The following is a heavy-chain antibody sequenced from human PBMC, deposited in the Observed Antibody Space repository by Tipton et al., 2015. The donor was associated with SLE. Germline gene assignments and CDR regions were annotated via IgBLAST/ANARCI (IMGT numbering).Heavy chain of an antibody. CDR3: ARGNYDSSGYLVYYYYYGMDV. J-gene: IGHJ6*02. CDR2: IYYSGST. V-gene: IGHV4-39*07. CDR1: GGSISSSSHY. D-gene: IGHD3-22*01. Sequence: TLSLTCTVSGGSISSSSHYWGWIRQPPGKGLEWIGSIYYSGSTYYNPSLKSRVTISVDTSKNQFSLKLSSVTAADTAVYYCARGNYDSSGYLVYYYYYGMDVWGQGTTVTVSS.